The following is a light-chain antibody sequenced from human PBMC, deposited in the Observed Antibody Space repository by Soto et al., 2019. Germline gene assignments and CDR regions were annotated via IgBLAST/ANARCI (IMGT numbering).Light chain of an antibody. CDR2: GAS. CDR1: QSFSRSY. V-gene: IGKV3-20*01. J-gene: IGKJ1*01. CDR3: QQYGSSPRT. Sequence: EIVLTQSPGTLSLSPGERATLSCRASQSFSRSYLAWYQQKPGQAPRLLIYGASSRATGIPDRFSGSGSGTDVTLPTSRLEPEDFAVYYCQQYGSSPRTFGQGTKVEIK.